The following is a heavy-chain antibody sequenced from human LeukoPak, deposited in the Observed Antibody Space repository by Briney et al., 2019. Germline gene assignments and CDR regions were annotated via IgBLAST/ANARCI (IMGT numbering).Heavy chain of an antibody. D-gene: IGHD3-22*01. V-gene: IGHV4-38-2*02. Sequence: SETLSLTCTVSGYSISSSYYWGWIRQPPGKGLEWIGSIYHTGGTYYNPSLKSRVTISVDTSKNQFSLKLSSVTAADTAVYYCARDGPTYYYGTSGYYFAYWGQGTLVTVSS. CDR3: ARDGPTYYYGTSGYYFAY. CDR1: GYSISSSYY. J-gene: IGHJ4*02. CDR2: IYHTGGT.